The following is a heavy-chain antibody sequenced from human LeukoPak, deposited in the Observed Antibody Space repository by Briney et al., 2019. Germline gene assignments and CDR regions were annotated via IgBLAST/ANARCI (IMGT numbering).Heavy chain of an antibody. V-gene: IGHV1-18*01. CDR1: GYTFTSYG. D-gene: IGHD2-21*02. J-gene: IGHJ4*02. CDR2: ISAYNGNT. CDR3: ARVVSCGGDCYSDFDY. Sequence: ASVKVSCTASGYTFTSYGISWVRQAPGQGLEWMGWISAYNGNTNYAQKLQGRVTMTTDTSTSTAYMELRSLRSDDTAVYYCARVVSCGGDCYSDFDYWGQGTLVTVSS.